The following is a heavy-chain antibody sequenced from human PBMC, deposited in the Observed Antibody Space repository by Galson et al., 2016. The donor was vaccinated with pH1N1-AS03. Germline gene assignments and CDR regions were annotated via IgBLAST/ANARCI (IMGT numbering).Heavy chain of an antibody. D-gene: IGHD3-10*01. CDR2: IYHTGRT. CDR3: ARIRGAEGYSYYYYYTDV. CDR1: GFSISGGYH. J-gene: IGHJ6*03. V-gene: IGHV4-38-2*01. Sequence: ETLSLTCSVSGFSISGGYHWGWIRQAPGKGLEWIGNIYHTGRTHYDPSLTSRVTMSVDTSKDQFSLTLSSVTAADTAVYFCARIRGAEGYSYYYYYTDVWGKGTTVTVSS.